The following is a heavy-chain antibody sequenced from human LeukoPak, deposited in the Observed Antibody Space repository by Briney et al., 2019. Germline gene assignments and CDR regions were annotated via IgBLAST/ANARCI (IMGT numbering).Heavy chain of an antibody. D-gene: IGHD5-18*01. CDR1: GFTFSNYA. V-gene: IGHV3-23*01. J-gene: IGHJ4*02. CDR2: ISGSGGNT. CDR3: AKERGVDTTLVYC. Sequence: PGGSLGLSCAASGFTFSNYAMSWVRQAPGKGLEWVSGISGSGGNTYYADSVKGRFTTSRDNSKNTLYLQMNSLRAEDTAVYYCAKERGVDTTLVYCWGQGTLVTVSS.